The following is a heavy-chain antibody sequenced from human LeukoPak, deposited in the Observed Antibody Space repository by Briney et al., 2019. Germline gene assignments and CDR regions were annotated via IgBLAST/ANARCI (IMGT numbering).Heavy chain of an antibody. J-gene: IGHJ4*02. CDR1: GGSISSSSYY. D-gene: IGHD6-13*01. Sequence: SSETLSLTCTVSGGSISSSSYYWGWIRQPPGKGLEWIGSIYYSGSTYYNPSLKSRVTISVDTSKNQFSLKLSSVTAADTAVYYCARVAYSSSWERKWELPYRFFDYWGQGTLVTVSS. CDR2: IYYSGST. V-gene: IGHV4-39*07. CDR3: ARVAYSSSWERKWELPYRFFDY.